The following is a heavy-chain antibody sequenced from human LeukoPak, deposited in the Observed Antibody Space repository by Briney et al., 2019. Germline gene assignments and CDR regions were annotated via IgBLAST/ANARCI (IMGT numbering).Heavy chain of an antibody. D-gene: IGHD2-2*01. CDR2: IKQDGSEK. V-gene: IGHV3-7*01. CDR1: GFTFSSYA. CDR3: ARWVLRTVGLPAASGDY. J-gene: IGHJ4*02. Sequence: GGSLRLSCAASGFTFSSYAMSWVRQAPGKGLEWVANIKQDGSEKYYVDSVKGRFTISRDNAKNSLYLQMNSLRAEDTAVYYCARWVLRTVGLPAASGDYWGQGTLVTVSS.